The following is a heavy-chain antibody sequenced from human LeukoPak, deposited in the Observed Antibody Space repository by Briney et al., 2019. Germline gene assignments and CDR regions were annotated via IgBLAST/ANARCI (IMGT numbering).Heavy chain of an antibody. V-gene: IGHV4-39*01. D-gene: IGHD3-9*01. CDR3: ARLSKGRYFDYFFDY. Sequence: SETLSLTCSVTGGSVSSGNYFWGWIRQPPGKGLEWIGNINYLGSTAYNPSLKNRVTTSVDTSKHQFSLKLTSVTAADTAVYYCARLSKGRYFDYFFDYWGQGTLVTVSS. J-gene: IGHJ4*02. CDR2: INYLGST. CDR1: GGSVSSGNYF.